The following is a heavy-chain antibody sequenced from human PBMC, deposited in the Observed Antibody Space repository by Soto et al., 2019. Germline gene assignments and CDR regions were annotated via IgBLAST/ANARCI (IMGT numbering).Heavy chain of an antibody. CDR3: ATLASADVRRSDIDN. J-gene: IGHJ4*02. CDR2: FYYSGTT. V-gene: IGHV4-39*01. CDR1: GDSITASYSN. Sequence: SETLSLTCTVSGDSITASYSNWAWIRQPPGKGLEWIGTFYYSGTTSQNPPLRSRITISGDTSRNQFSLNLRSVTAADSGAYHYATLASADVRRSDIDNGGQGTLLDVSS. D-gene: IGHD3-10*02.